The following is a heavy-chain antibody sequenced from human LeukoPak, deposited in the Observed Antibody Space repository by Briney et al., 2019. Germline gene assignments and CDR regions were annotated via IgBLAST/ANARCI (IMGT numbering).Heavy chain of an antibody. J-gene: IGHJ6*02. Sequence: GLSVSLLRGASGGTFSSYALTWARRAPGQGLEWMGGIIPIFGTANYAQKFQGRVTITADASTSTAYMELSSLRSEDTAVYYCARDQGIAVAGNYYYRMDVLGQG. CDR1: GGTFSSYA. D-gene: IGHD6-19*01. V-gene: IGHV1-69*13. CDR2: IIPIFGTA. CDR3: ARDQGIAVAGNYYYRMDV.